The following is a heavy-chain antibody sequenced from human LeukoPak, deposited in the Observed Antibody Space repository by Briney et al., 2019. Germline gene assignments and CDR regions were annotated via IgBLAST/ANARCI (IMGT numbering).Heavy chain of an antibody. CDR3: ARDVDYANPRHDY. CDR2: INLDGSQK. Sequence: GGSLRLSCAASGFTVFNYWMRWVRQAPGKGLEWVANINLDGSQKYYVDSLKGRFTISRDNAKNSLYLQMDSLRVEDTAVYYCARDVDYANPRHDYWGQGTLVTVSS. D-gene: IGHD4/OR15-4a*01. V-gene: IGHV3-7*01. CDR1: GFTVFNYW. J-gene: IGHJ4*02.